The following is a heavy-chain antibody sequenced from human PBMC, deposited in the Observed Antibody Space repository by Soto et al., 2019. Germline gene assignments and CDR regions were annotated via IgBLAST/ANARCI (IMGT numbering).Heavy chain of an antibody. D-gene: IGHD1-1*01. Sequence: GASVKVSCKAFGYSFISHYMHWVRQAPGQGLEWIGTIHPAGINTAYAQKFQGRVTMTTDTSTSTVYMELTSLKSKDTAIYYYTGDTSWKDLVWCFDPWGKGTLVTVS. CDR3: TGDTSWKDLVWCFDP. CDR2: IHPAGINT. J-gene: IGHJ5*02. V-gene: IGHV1-46*01. CDR1: GYSFISHY.